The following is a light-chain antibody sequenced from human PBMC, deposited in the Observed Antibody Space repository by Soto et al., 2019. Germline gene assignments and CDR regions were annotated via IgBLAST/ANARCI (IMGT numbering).Light chain of an antibody. CDR3: QQYGSSRFT. CDR1: QSISSSY. Sequence: EIVLTQSPGTLSLSPGERAALCCRASQSISSSYLAWYQQKPGQAPRLLVYGASSRATGTPDRFSGSGSGTDVTLTISRLEPEDFAVYYCQQYGSSRFTFGRGTKVDIK. CDR2: GAS. V-gene: IGKV3-20*01. J-gene: IGKJ3*01.